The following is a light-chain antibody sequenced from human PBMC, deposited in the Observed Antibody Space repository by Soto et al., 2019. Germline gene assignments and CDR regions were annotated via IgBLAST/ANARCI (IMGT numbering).Light chain of an antibody. CDR1: GSDVGSYNR. V-gene: IGLV2-18*02. Sequence: SALTQPPSVSGSPGQSVAISCTGTGSDVGSYNRVSWYQQPPGTAPKLMIYDVNNRPSGVPDRFSGSKSGNTASLTISGLQAEDEADYYCSSYTISSTYVFGTGTKVTVL. CDR2: DVN. CDR3: SSYTISSTYV. J-gene: IGLJ1*01.